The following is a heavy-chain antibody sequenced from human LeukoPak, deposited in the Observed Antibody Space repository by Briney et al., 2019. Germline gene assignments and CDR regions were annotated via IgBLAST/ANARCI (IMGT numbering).Heavy chain of an antibody. J-gene: IGHJ6*02. V-gene: IGHV3-7*03. CDR1: GFTLSSYW. CDR2: IKQDGTET. D-gene: IGHD6-19*01. CDR3: AKDVAAVAGAYYYYGMDV. Sequence: GGSLRLSCEVTGFTLSSYWMSWVRQAPGKGLEWVANIKQDGTETHYGDSVKGRFTISRDNSKTSLYLQMNSLRTEDTALYYCAKDVAAVAGAYYYYGMDVWGQGTTVTVSS.